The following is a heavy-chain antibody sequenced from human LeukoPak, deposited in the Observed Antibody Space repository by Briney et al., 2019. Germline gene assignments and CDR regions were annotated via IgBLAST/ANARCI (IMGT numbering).Heavy chain of an antibody. J-gene: IGHJ6*03. CDR3: AKDRIHYYYMDV. Sequence: PGGSLRLSCAASGFTFSSYGMHWVRQAPGKGLEWVAFIRYDGSSKYYADPVKGRFTISRDNSKNTLYLQMNSLRAEDTAVYYCAKDRIHYYYMDVWGKGTTVTVSS. V-gene: IGHV3-30*02. CDR2: IRYDGSSK. CDR1: GFTFSSYG.